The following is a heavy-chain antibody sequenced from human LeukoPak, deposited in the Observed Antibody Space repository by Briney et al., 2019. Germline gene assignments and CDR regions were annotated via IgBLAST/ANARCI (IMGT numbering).Heavy chain of an antibody. J-gene: IGHJ4*02. D-gene: IGHD3-10*01. CDR3: ASARGGSGSYYELNFDY. CDR1: GGSFSGYY. CDR2: INHSGST. Sequence: PSETLSLTCAVYGGSFSGYYWSWIRQPPGKGLEWIGEINHSGSTNYNPSLKSRVTISVDTSKNQFSLKLSSVTDADTAVSYCASARGGSGSYYELNFDYWGQGTLVTVSS. V-gene: IGHV4-34*01.